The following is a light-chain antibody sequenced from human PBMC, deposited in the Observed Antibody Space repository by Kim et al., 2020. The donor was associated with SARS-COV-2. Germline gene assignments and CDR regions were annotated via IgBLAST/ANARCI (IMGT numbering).Light chain of an antibody. CDR3: QQHISWPLT. J-gene: IGKJ4*01. CDR2: DAS. CDR1: QSVSRY. V-gene: IGKV3-11*01. Sequence: EIVLTQSPATLSLSPGERATLSCRASQSVSRYLAWYQQKPGQAPRLLIYDASNRATGIPARFSGSGSGTDFTLTISSLEPEDFAVYYCQQHISWPLTFGGGTEVDIK.